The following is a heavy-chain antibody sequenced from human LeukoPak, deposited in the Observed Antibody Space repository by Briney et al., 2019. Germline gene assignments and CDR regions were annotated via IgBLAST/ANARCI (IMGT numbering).Heavy chain of an antibody. Sequence: PSETLSLTCTVSGGSISSGSYYRSWIRQPAGKGLEWIGRIYTSGSTNYNPSLKSRVTISVDTSKNQFSLKLSSVTAADTAVYYCARSWIGITGTWRAFDYWGQGTLVTVSS. CDR1: GGSISSGSYY. V-gene: IGHV4-61*02. D-gene: IGHD1-20*01. J-gene: IGHJ4*02. CDR2: IYTSGST. CDR3: ARSWIGITGTWRAFDY.